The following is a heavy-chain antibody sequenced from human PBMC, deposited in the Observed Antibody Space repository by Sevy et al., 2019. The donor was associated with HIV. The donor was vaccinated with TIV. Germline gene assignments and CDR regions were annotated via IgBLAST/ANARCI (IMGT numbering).Heavy chain of an antibody. J-gene: IGHJ6*02. CDR2: TYYRSKWYN. Sequence: SQTLSLTCAISGDSVSSNSAAWNWIRQSPSRGLEWLGRTYYRSKWYNDYAVSVKSRITINPDTSKNQFSLQLNSVTPEDTAVYYCARVVVATIKSRYYYHGMDVWGQGTTVTVSS. D-gene: IGHD5-12*01. CDR3: ARVVVATIKSRYYYHGMDV. V-gene: IGHV6-1*01. CDR1: GDSVSSNSAA.